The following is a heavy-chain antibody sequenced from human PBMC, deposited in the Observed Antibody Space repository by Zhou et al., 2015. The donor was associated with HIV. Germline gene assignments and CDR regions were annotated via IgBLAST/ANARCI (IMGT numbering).Heavy chain of an antibody. CDR3: ARSSVNHDYAFDL. CDR2: ITPMFETQ. J-gene: IGHJ3*01. Sequence: LMQSGTEVTKPGSSVKVSCKASGGTFSGSDISWVRQAPGQGLEWMGTITPMFETQTYAERFRARLTITVDKSTSAAYMELSSLTSEDAAVYFCARSSVNHDYAFDLWGQGTKVIVSS. CDR1: GGTFSGSD. D-gene: IGHD3-22*01. V-gene: IGHV1-69*06.